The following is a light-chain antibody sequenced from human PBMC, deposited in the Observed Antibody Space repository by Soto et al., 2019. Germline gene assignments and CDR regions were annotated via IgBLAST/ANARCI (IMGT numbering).Light chain of an antibody. J-gene: IGKJ4*01. CDR3: QEYNKWPPLT. Sequence: EVAMTQSPATLSVSPGERATLSCRASQNVNSNLAWYQQKPGQAPRLLIYDASTRATGIPARFSGSGSGTEFTLTISSLQSEDFAVYYCQEYNKWPPLTFGGGTKVEIK. CDR2: DAS. V-gene: IGKV3-15*01. CDR1: QNVNSN.